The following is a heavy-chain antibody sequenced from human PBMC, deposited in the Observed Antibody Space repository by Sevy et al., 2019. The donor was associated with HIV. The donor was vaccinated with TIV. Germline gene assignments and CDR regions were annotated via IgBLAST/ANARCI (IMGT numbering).Heavy chain of an antibody. J-gene: IGHJ3*01. D-gene: IGHD5-12*01. CDR2: ISFDEKYK. CDR3: AKVLGFGSGYDYAFDF. CDR1: GFTFTSYG. V-gene: IGHV3-30*02. Sequence: GGSLRLSCAASGFTFTSYGIHWVRQAPGKGLECVAKISFDEKYKYYAESVKGRFTISRDISKNTLFLEMNSLRPDDTGAYYCAKVLGFGSGYDYAFDFWGQRTMVTVSS.